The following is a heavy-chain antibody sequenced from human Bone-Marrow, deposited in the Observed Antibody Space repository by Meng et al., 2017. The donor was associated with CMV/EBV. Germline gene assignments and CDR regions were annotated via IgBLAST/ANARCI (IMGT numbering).Heavy chain of an antibody. CDR2: IIPILGIA. CDR1: VGTFISYT. CDR3: ARVEGYCSSTSCYGWFDP. V-gene: IGHV1-69*02. J-gene: IGHJ5*02. Sequence: SVKVSCKASVGTFISYTISWVRQAPGQGREWMGRIIPILGIANYAQKFQGRVTITADKSTSTAYMELSSLRSEDTAVYYCARVEGYCSSTSCYGWFDPWGQGTLVTVSS. D-gene: IGHD2-2*01.